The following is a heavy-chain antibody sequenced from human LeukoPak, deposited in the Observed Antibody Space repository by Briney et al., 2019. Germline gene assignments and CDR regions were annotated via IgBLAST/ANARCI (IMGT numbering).Heavy chain of an antibody. D-gene: IGHD6-19*01. CDR3: ARAWDSGTVAVAGYFDY. J-gene: IGHJ4*02. CDR2: IKQDGSEK. Sequence: GGSLRLSCASSGFTFSSFWMSWVRQAPGTGLEWVANIKQDGSEKYYVDSVKGRFTISRDNAKNSLYLQMNSLRAKDTAVYYCARAWDSGTVAVAGYFDYWGQGTLVTVSS. V-gene: IGHV3-7*01. CDR1: GFTFSSFW.